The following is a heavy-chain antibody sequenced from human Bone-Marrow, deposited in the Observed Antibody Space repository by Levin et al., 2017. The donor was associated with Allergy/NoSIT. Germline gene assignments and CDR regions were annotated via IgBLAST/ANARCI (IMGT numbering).Heavy chain of an antibody. V-gene: IGHV3-33*01. Sequence: GESLKISCEASGFGLNSHGMHWVRQSPGKGLEWLAVIWYDGSGTHYAGSVRGRFTISRDMSTNTLYLQMRNLRVEDTGVYFCARESRQSVYFDFWGQGTVVSVSS. CDR2: IWYDGSGT. CDR1: GFGLNSHG. D-gene: IGHD5-24*01. CDR3: ARESRQSVYFDF. J-gene: IGHJ4*02.